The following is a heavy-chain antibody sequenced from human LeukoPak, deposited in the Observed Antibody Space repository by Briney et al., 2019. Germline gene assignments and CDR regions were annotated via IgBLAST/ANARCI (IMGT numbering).Heavy chain of an antibody. J-gene: IGHJ5*02. CDR2: LYSDGNT. CDR3: ARGGCSSTSCPIKLDP. V-gene: IGHV3-53*01. D-gene: IGHD2-2*01. CDR1: GFTVITND. Sequence: GGSLRLSCAASGFTVITNDMTWVRQAPGKGLEWVSVLYSDGNTKYADSVQGRFTISRDNSKNTLYLEMNSLSPDDTAVYYCARGGCSSTSCPIKLDPWGQGTLVTVSS.